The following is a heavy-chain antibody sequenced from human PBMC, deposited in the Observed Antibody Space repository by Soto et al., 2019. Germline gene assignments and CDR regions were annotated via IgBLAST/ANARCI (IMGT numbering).Heavy chain of an antibody. CDR2: IRSKANSYAT. CDR3: TPYYDSSGYNN. CDR1: GFTFSGSA. V-gene: IGHV3-73*01. J-gene: IGHJ4*02. D-gene: IGHD3-22*01. Sequence: XGSLSLSCAASGFTFSGSAMHWVRQASGKGLEWVGRIRSKANSYATAYAASVKGRFTISRDDSKNTAYLQMNSLKTEDTAVYYCTPYYDSSGYNNWGQGTLVTVSS.